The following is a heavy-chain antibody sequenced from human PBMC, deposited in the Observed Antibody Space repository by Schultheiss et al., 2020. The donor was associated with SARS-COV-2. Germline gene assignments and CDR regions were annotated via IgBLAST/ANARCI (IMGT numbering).Heavy chain of an antibody. J-gene: IGHJ6*02. V-gene: IGHV1-69*13. Sequence: SVKVSCKTSGYNFTNYAMHWVRQAPGQGLEWMGGIIPIFGTANYAQKFQGRVTITADESTSTAYMELSSLRSEDTAVYYCARAPDGHIVAHPMMDFPPDVWGQGTTVTVSS. CDR2: IIPIFGTA. CDR1: GYNFTNYA. D-gene: IGHD2-21*01. CDR3: ARAPDGHIVAHPMMDFPPDV.